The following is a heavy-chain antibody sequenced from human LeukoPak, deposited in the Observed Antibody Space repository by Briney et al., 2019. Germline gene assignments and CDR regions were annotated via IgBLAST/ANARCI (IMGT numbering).Heavy chain of an antibody. CDR1: GFTFSSYS. CDR3: AREGGTAIVTIDY. J-gene: IGHJ4*02. Sequence: KPGGSLRLSCAASGFTFSSYSMNWVRQAPGKGLEWVSSITYSTSYIYYADSVKGRFTISRDNAKNSLYLQMNSLRAEDTAVYYCAREGGTAIVTIDYWGQGTLVTVSS. D-gene: IGHD5-18*01. V-gene: IGHV3-21*01. CDR2: ITYSTSYI.